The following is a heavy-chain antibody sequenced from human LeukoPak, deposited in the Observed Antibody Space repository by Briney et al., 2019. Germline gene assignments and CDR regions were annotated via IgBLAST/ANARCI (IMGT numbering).Heavy chain of an antibody. CDR3: ANGIAADGGSNYFRY. V-gene: IGHV3-23*01. J-gene: IGHJ4*02. D-gene: IGHD6-13*01. Sequence: PGGSLRLSCAASGFTFSSYAMSWVRQAPRKGLDWVSSISGSGGATYYADSVKGRFTVSRDDSNNTLYLQMNSLRAEDTAVYYCANGIAADGGSNYFRYWGQGTLVTVSS. CDR1: GFTFSSYA. CDR2: ISGSGGAT.